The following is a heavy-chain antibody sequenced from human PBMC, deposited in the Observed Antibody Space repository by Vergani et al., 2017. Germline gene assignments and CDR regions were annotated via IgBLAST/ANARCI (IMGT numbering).Heavy chain of an antibody. J-gene: IGHJ3*02. CDR2: ISWNSGSI. Sequence: EVQLVESGGGLVQPGRSLRLSCAASGFTFDDYAIHWVRQAPGKGLEWVSGISWNSGSIGYADSVKGRFTISRDNAKNSLYLQMNSLRAEDTALYYCAKDLYSGYDRGAFDIWGQGTMVTVSS. D-gene: IGHD5-12*01. CDR3: AKDLYSGYDRGAFDI. V-gene: IGHV3-9*01. CDR1: GFTFDDYA.